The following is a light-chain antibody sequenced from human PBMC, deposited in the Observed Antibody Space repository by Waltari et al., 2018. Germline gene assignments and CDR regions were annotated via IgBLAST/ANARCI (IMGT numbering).Light chain of an antibody. Sequence: EIVMTQFPATLSVSPGERATLSCRASQSVRSNLAWYQQKPGQAPRPLIYAASTRSTGIPASFSGSGARTEFTLTISSLQSEDFAVYYCQQYNNWPLTFGGGTKVEIK. CDR3: QQYNNWPLT. J-gene: IGKJ4*01. CDR1: QSVRSN. CDR2: AAS. V-gene: IGKV3-15*01.